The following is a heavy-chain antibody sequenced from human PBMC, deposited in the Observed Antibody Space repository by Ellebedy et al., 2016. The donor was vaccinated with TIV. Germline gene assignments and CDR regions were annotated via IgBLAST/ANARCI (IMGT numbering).Heavy chain of an antibody. D-gene: IGHD3-10*01. CDR3: ARDGGLGELLEGYFDS. Sequence: PGGSLRLSCAASGFTVGTNYMNWIRRAPGKGLEWVSLIFGGGTTYYADSVKGRFTMSSDTSTNMVFLQINSLRAEDTAVYYCARDGGLGELLEGYFDSWGQGTLVTVSS. CDR1: GFTVGTNY. CDR2: IFGGGTT. J-gene: IGHJ4*02. V-gene: IGHV3-66*01.